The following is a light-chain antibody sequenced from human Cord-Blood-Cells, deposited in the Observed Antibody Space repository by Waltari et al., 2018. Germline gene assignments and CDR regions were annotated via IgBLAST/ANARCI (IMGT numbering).Light chain of an antibody. CDR1: QSISSY. V-gene: IGKV1-39*01. CDR3: QHGYITPLT. J-gene: IGKJ2*01. CDR2: AAS. Sequence: DIQMTQSPSSLSASVGDRVTITCRASQSISSYLNWYQQKPGKATKLLIYAASSLQSGVPSRFSGSGSGTYFTLTISSLQPEDFTTYYCQHGYITPLTVRHRTKTQI.